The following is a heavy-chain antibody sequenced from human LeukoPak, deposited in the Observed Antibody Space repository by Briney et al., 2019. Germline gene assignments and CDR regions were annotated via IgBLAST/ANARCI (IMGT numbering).Heavy chain of an antibody. J-gene: IGHJ4*02. CDR1: GFTVSSNY. Sequence: GGSLRLSCAASGFTVSSNYTSWVRQAPGKGLEWVSVIYSGGSTYYADSVKGRFTISRDNSKNTLYLQMNSLRAEDTAVYYCARDTGGSYYLDYWGQGTLVTVSS. V-gene: IGHV3-53*01. CDR2: IYSGGST. D-gene: IGHD1-26*01. CDR3: ARDTGGSYYLDY.